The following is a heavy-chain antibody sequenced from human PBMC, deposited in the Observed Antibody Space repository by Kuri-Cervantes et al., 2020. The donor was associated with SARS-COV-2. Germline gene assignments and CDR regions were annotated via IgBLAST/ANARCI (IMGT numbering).Heavy chain of an antibody. V-gene: IGHV3-21*01. CDR3: AREWRGARPANYYYGMDV. J-gene: IGHJ6*02. CDR2: ISSSSSYI. D-gene: IGHD1-26*01. CDR1: GLTFSSYS. Sequence: LCLTCAAPGLTFSSYSMNWVRKAPGKGRGWVSSISSSSSYIYYPDSVKGRFTISRDNAKNTLSLQMNSLRAEDTAVYYCAREWRGARPANYYYGMDVWGQGTTVTVSS.